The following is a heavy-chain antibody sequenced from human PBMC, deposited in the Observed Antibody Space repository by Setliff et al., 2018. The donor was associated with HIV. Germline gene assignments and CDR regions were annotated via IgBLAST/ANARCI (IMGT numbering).Heavy chain of an antibody. CDR2: MTSRHDGGTT. V-gene: IGHV3-15*01. Sequence: KAGGSLSLSCAASGFTASGFTFSSAWMTWVRQCPGKGLEWLGRMTSRHDGGTTDYAAPVKGRFTFSRDDSTNTLYLQMNHLKIEDTAVYYCVTDDKVAFDVWGRGTMVTVS. CDR3: VTDDKVAFDV. J-gene: IGHJ3*01. CDR1: GFTFSSAW.